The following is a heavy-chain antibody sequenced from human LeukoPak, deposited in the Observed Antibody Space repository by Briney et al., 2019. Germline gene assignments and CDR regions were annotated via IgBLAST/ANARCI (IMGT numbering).Heavy chain of an antibody. V-gene: IGHV1-18*01. CDR2: ISAYNGNT. CDR3: ARGIVGATSPDY. CDR1: GYTFTSYG. J-gene: IGHJ4*02. D-gene: IGHD1-26*01. Sequence: ASVKVSCKASGYTFTSYGISWVRQAPGQGLEWMGWISAYNGNTNYAQKFQGRVTMTRNTSISTAYMELSSLRSEDTAVYYCARGIVGATSPDYWGQGTLVTVSS.